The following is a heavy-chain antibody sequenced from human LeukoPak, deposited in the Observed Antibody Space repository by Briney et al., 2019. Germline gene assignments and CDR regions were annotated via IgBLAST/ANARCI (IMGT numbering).Heavy chain of an antibody. D-gene: IGHD2-15*01. Sequence: PGGSLRLSCAASGFTFNSHWMSWVRQAPGEGLEWVASIKQDGSEKYYVDSVKGRFTISRDNAKNSLCLQMNSLRAEDTAVYYCARMVRQVAPDGSGHFNWFDPWGQGTLVTVSS. CDR3: ARMVRQVAPDGSGHFNWFDP. J-gene: IGHJ5*02. V-gene: IGHV3-7*01. CDR1: GFTFNSHW. CDR2: IKQDGSEK.